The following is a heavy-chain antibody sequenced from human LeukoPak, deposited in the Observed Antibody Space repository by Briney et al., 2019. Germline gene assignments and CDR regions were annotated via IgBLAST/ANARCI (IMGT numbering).Heavy chain of an antibody. J-gene: IGHJ6*02. CDR1: GYTFTSYA. Sequence: SVKVSCKASGYTFTSYAMNWVRQAPGQGLEWMGGIIPIFGTANYAQKFQGRVTITADESTSTAYMELSSLRSEDTAVYYCANDPSWLQTYYYYGMDVWGQGTTVTVSS. CDR2: IIPIFGTA. D-gene: IGHD6-19*01. V-gene: IGHV1-69*13. CDR3: ANDPSWLQTYYYYGMDV.